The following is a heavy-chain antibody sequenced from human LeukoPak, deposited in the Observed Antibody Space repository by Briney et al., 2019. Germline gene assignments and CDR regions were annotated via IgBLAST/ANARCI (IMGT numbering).Heavy chain of an antibody. Sequence: SEALSPTCTVSGGSISSYYWSWIRQPPGKGLEWIGYIYYSGSTNYNPSLKSRVTISVDTSKNQFSLKLSSVTAADTAVYYCARDTHPTPVAAAGTIWGQGTLVTVSS. D-gene: IGHD6-13*01. CDR3: ARDTHPTPVAAAGTI. V-gene: IGHV4-59*01. J-gene: IGHJ4*02. CDR1: GGSISSYY. CDR2: IYYSGST.